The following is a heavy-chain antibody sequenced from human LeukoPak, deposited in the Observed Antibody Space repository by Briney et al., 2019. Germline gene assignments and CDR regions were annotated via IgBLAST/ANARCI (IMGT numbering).Heavy chain of an antibody. J-gene: IGHJ4*02. D-gene: IGHD6-13*01. Sequence: GGSLRLSCAASGFTFSNYAMSWVRQAPGKGLEWVSAISGSGGGTYYADSVKGRFTISRDNSKNTLYLQMNSLRAEDTAVYYCAKDDSSSWYFYVYWGEGTLVTVPS. CDR1: GFTFSNYA. V-gene: IGHV3-23*01. CDR3: AKDDSSSWYFYVY. CDR2: ISGSGGGT.